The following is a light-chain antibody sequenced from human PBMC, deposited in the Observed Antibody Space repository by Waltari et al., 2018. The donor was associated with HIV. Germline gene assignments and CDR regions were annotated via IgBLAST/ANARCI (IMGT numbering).Light chain of an antibody. Sequence: QSVLTQPPSSSGAPGPRVTISCSGNSSNIGRNPVTWYQTLPETAPKLIIYSNEQRPSGVPDRFDGSKSGTSASLAISGLQSGDEADYYCSTWDGGVRGAVFGGGTK. CDR1: SSNIGRNP. CDR2: SNE. V-gene: IGLV1-44*01. J-gene: IGLJ2*01. CDR3: STWDGGVRGAV.